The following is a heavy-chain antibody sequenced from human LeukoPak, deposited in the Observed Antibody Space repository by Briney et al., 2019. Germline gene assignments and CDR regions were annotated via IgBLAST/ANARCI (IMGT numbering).Heavy chain of an antibody. CDR3: ARVNGYSGSYDGY. D-gene: IGHD1-26*01. CDR1: GYTFTGYY. Sequence: ASVKVSCKASGYTFTGYYMHWVRQAPGQGLEWMGWINPNSGGTNYAQKFQGRVTMTRDTSISTAYMELSRLRSDDTAVYYCARVNGYSGSYDGYWGQGTLVTVSS. CDR2: INPNSGGT. V-gene: IGHV1-2*02. J-gene: IGHJ4*02.